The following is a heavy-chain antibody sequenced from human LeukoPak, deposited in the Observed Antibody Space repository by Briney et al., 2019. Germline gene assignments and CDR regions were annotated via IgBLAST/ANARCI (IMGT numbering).Heavy chain of an antibody. CDR3: ARVEGITGTEFDY. J-gene: IGHJ4*02. V-gene: IGHV1-2*02. Sequence: ASVKVSCKASGYTFTGYYMHWVRQAPAKGLEWMGWINPNSGGTNYAQKFQGRVTMTRDTSISTAYMELSRLRSDDTAVYYCARVEGITGTEFDYWGQGTLVTVSS. D-gene: IGHD1-20*01. CDR2: INPNSGGT. CDR1: GYTFTGYY.